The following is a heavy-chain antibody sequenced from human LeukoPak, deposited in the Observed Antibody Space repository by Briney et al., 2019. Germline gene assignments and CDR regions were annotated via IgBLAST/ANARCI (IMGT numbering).Heavy chain of an antibody. CDR2: ISMSGSTI. CDR1: GFTFSDYF. D-gene: IGHD3-3*01. Sequence: GGSLRLSCAASGFTFSDYFMSWIRQDPGKGLEGVSYISMSGSTIYYADSVKGRFTVSRDNAKNSLYLQMNSLRAEDTAVYYCARVPNYDFWSGYYYFNYWGQGTLVTVSS. CDR3: ARVPNYDFWSGYYYFNY. V-gene: IGHV3-11*01. J-gene: IGHJ4*02.